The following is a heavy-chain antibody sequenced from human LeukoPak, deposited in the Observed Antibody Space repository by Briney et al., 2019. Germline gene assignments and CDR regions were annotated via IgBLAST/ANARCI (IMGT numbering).Heavy chain of an antibody. CDR1: GFTFSSYA. J-gene: IGHJ4*02. V-gene: IGHV3-30*18. D-gene: IGHD3-22*01. Sequence: GGSLRLSCAASGFTFSSYAMRWVRQAPGKELKWVAVISYDGSNEYYADSMKGRFTISRDNSKNTLYLQMNSLRAEDTAVYYCAKWMYYYDSSGFDYWGQGTLVTVSS. CDR3: AKWMYYYDSSGFDY. CDR2: ISYDGSNE.